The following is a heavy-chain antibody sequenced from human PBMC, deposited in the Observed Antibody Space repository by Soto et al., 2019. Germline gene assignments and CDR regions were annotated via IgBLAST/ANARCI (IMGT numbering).Heavy chain of an antibody. Sequence: ASVKVSCKASGYTFTSYYMHWVRQAPGQGLEWMGIINPSGGSTSYAQKFQGRVTMTRDTSTSTVYMELSSLRSEDTAVCYCARDRGMEMATITLSYGMDVWGQGTTVTVSS. J-gene: IGHJ6*02. V-gene: IGHV1-46*01. D-gene: IGHD5-12*01. CDR3: ARDRGMEMATITLSYGMDV. CDR2: INPSGGST. CDR1: GYTFTSYY.